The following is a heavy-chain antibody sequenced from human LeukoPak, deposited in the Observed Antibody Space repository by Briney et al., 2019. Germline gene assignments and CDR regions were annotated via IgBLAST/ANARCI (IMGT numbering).Heavy chain of an antibody. CDR1: GGSISSSSYY. J-gene: IGHJ5*02. CDR3: ARSRERGGYYYEGWFDP. Sequence: SETLSLTCTVSGGSISSSSYYWGWIRQPPGKGLEWIGSIYYSGSTYYNPSLKSRVTISVDTSKNQFSLKLSSVTAADTAVYYCARSRERGGYYYEGWFDPWGQGTLVTVSS. D-gene: IGHD3-22*01. CDR2: IYYSGST. V-gene: IGHV4-39*07.